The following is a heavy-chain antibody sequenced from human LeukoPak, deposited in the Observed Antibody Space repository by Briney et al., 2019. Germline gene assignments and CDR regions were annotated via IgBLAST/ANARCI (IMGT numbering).Heavy chain of an antibody. D-gene: IGHD6-25*01. J-gene: IGHJ3*02. CDR2: INPNSSGT. CDR3: ARPLFEAADAFDI. V-gene: IGHV1-2*02. Sequence: ASVKVSCKASGYTFTGYYMHWVRQAPGQGLEWMGWINPNSSGTNYAQKFQGRVTMTRDTSISTAYMELSRLRSDDTAVYYCARPLFEAADAFDIWGQGTMVTVSS. CDR1: GYTFTGYY.